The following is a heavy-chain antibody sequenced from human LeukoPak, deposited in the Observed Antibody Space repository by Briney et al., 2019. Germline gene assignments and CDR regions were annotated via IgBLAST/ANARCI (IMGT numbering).Heavy chain of an antibody. J-gene: IGHJ4*02. D-gene: IGHD3-22*01. CDR2: IKTKIDTGTT. CDR3: TISTGGSGYRY. V-gene: IGHV3-15*01. Sequence: GGSLRLSCAASGFTFSDAWMSWVRQAPGKGLEWVGRIKTKIDTGTTDYAAPVKGRFTISRDDSKNTLYLQMNSLKTDDTAVYYCTISTGGSGYRYWGQGTLVTVSS. CDR1: GFTFSDAW.